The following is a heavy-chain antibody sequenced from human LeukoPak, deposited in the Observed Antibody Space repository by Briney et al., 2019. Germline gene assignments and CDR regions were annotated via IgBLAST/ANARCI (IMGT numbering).Heavy chain of an antibody. CDR1: GFTFSSYA. J-gene: IGHJ4*02. V-gene: IGHV3-23*01. CDR2: ISGSDGST. Sequence: GGSLRLSCGASGFTFSSYAMSWGRQAPGKGLEWVSAISGSDGSTYYADSVKGRFTISRDNSKNTLYLQMNNLRVDDTAVYYCAKKGQADDGGKPYWGQGTLVTVSS. CDR3: AKKGQADDGGKPY.